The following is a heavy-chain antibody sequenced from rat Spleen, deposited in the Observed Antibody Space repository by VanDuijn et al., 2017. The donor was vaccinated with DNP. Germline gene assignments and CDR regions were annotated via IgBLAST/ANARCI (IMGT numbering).Heavy chain of an antibody. Sequence: EVQLVESGGGLVQPGGSLTLSCAASGFTFSDYWMYWIRQAPGKGLEWVASITSSGGYTYYPDSVKGRFTISRDDAKDTLYLQMNSLRSEDTATYYCAREGDYYDGYGDALDAWGQGTSVTVSS. V-gene: IGHV5-31*01. D-gene: IGHD1-12*03. J-gene: IGHJ4*01. CDR1: GFTFSDYW. CDR2: ITSSGGYT. CDR3: AREGDYYDGYGDALDA.